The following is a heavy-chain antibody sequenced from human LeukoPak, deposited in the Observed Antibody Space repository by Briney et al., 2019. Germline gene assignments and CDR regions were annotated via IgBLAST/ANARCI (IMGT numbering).Heavy chain of an antibody. J-gene: IGHJ5*02. CDR1: GGSISPYF. D-gene: IGHD3-10*01. CDR3: ARDDYRGVTNFDP. V-gene: IGHV4-59*01. Sequence: SETLSLTCTVSGGSISPYFWSWIRQPPAKGLEWIGYISYTGNTNYNPSLKSRVTISVDTSKNQFSLQLTSVTAADTAVYYCARDDYRGVTNFDPWGQGTLVTVSS. CDR2: ISYTGNT.